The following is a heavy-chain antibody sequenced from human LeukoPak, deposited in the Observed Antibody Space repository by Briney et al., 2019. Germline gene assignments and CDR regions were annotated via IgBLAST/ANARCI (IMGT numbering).Heavy chain of an antibody. CDR1: GFTFSSYE. V-gene: IGHV3-21*01. CDR2: ISSSSSYI. CDR3: ARGSTNYGNWFDP. D-gene: IGHD3-16*01. J-gene: IGHJ5*02. Sequence: GGSLRLSCAASGFTFSSYEMNWVRQALGKGLEWVSSISSSSSYIYYADSMKGRITISRDNARNSLYLEMNSLRADDTAVYYCARGSTNYGNWFDPWGQGTLVTVSS.